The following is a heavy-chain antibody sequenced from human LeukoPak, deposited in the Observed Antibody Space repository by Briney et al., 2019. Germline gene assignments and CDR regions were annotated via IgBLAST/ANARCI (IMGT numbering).Heavy chain of an antibody. D-gene: IGHD5-12*01. V-gene: IGHV3-64*01. Sequence: PGGSLRLSCAASGFTFSSYAMHWVRQAPGKGLEYVSAISSNGGSTYYANSAKGRFTISRDNSKNTLYLQMGSLRAEDMAVYYCARDSQPGWLSLLNWFDPWGQGTLVTVSS. CDR1: GFTFSSYA. J-gene: IGHJ5*02. CDR2: ISSNGGST. CDR3: ARDSQPGWLSLLNWFDP.